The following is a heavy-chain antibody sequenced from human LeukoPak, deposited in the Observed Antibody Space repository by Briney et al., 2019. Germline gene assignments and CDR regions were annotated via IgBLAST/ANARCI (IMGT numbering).Heavy chain of an antibody. J-gene: IGHJ4*02. CDR2: MNPNSGNT. Sequence: ASVKVSCKASGYTFTSYDINWVRQATGQGLEWMGWMNPNSGNTGYAQKFQGRVTMTRNTSISTAYMELSSLRSEDTAVYYCARDRTHYYGSGSYYMAVYWGQGTLVTVSS. V-gene: IGHV1-8*01. D-gene: IGHD3-10*01. CDR1: GYTFTSYD. CDR3: ARDRTHYYGSGSYYMAVY.